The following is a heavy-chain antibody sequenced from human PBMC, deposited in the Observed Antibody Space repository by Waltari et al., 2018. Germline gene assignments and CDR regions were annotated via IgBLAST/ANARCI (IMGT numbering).Heavy chain of an antibody. V-gene: IGHV3-7*01. CDR1: GFTFSNAW. CDR3: TTLARGESGDY. D-gene: IGHD3-10*01. CDR2: INPDGSQK. J-gene: IGHJ4*02. Sequence: EVQLVASGGGLVQPGGTLSLSCAASGFTFSNAWMKWIRQAPGKGPEWGANINPDGSQKFYVDSVKGRFTVSRDNAQNSLYLQMNNLRAEDTAVYYCTTLARGESGDYWGQGTLVTVSS.